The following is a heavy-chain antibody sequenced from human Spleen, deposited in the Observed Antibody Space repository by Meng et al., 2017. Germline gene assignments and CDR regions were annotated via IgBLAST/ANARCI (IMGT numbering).Heavy chain of an antibody. CDR1: GGSISSGGYY. Sequence: QGQLQESGPGLVKPSQTLSLTCTVSGGSISSGGYYWSWIRQHPGKGLEYIGYIYYSGSTYYNPSLKSRVTISVDTSKNQFSLKLSSVTAADTAVYYCARGEDSGSYYDYWGQGSLVTVSS. CDR3: ARGEDSGSYYDY. J-gene: IGHJ4*02. V-gene: IGHV4-31*03. CDR2: IYYSGST. D-gene: IGHD1-26*01.